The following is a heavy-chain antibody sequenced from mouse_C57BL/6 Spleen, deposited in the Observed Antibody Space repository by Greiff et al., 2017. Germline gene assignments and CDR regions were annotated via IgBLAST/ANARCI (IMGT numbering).Heavy chain of an antibody. V-gene: IGHV1-85*01. CDR2: IYPRAGST. D-gene: IGHD2-4*01. CDR1: GYTFTSYD. J-gene: IGHJ3*01. CDR3: ASDDYDWFAY. Sequence: QVQLQQSGPELVKPGASVKLSCKASGYTFTSYDINWVKQRPGQGLEWIGWIYPRAGSTKYNEKFKGKATLTVDTSSSTAYMELHSLTSEDSAVYFCASDDYDWFAYWGQGTLVTVSA.